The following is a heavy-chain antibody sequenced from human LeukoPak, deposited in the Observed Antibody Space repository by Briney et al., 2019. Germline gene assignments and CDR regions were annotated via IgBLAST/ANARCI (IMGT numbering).Heavy chain of an antibody. CDR2: ISSSGSTK. Sequence: GALRLSCAASGFTFSSYEMNWVRQAPGEGLEGVSYISSSGSTKYYADPVKGRFTISRDNAKNSLYLQMNSLRADDTAVYYRARDMRLWSGYYMKDYYGMDVWGQGTTVTVS. CDR1: GFTFSSYE. J-gene: IGHJ6*02. CDR3: ARDMRLWSGYYMKDYYGMDV. V-gene: IGHV3-48*03. D-gene: IGHD3-3*01.